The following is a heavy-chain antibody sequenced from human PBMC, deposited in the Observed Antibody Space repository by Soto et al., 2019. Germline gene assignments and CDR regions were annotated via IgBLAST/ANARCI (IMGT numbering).Heavy chain of an antibody. V-gene: IGHV3-9*01. D-gene: IGHD3-10*01. CDR2: IGWNSGSI. J-gene: IGHJ6*01. CDR3: AKGNRVTGYYYHGRDV. Sequence: GGSLRLSCAASGFTFDDYAMHWVRQAPGKGLEWVSGIGWNSGSIGYADSVKGRFTISRANAENSLYLQMNSLRAEDTALYYCAKGNRVTGYYYHGRDVWGQGTTVTVAS. CDR1: GFTFDDYA.